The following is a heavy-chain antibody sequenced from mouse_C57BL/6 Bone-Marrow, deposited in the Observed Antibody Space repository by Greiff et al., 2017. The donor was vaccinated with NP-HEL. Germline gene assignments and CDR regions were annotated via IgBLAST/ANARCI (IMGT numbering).Heavy chain of an antibody. CDR3: ARSRY. V-gene: IGHV1-61*01. CDR2: IYPSDSET. Sequence: QVHVKQPGAELVRPGSSVKLSCKASGYTFTSYWMDWVKQRPGQGLEWIGNIYPSDSETHYNQKFKDKATLTVDKSSSTAYMQLSSLTSEDSAVYYCARSRYWGQGTTLTVSS. CDR1: GYTFTSYW. J-gene: IGHJ2*01.